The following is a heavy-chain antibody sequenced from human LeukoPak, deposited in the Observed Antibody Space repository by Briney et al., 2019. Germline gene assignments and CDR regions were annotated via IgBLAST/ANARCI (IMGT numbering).Heavy chain of an antibody. Sequence: SETLSLTCAVYGGSFSGYYWSWIRQPPGKGLEWIGEINHSGSTNYNPSLKSRVTISVDTSKNQFSLKLSSVTTADTAVYYCARSTNLEAFDIWGQGTMVTVSS. CDR2: INHSGST. CDR3: ARSTNLEAFDI. J-gene: IGHJ3*02. D-gene: IGHD4/OR15-4a*01. CDR1: GGSFSGYY. V-gene: IGHV4-34*01.